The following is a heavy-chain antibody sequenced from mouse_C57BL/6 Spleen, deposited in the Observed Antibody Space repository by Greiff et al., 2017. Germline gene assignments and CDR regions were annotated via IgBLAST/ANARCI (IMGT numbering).Heavy chain of an antibody. J-gene: IGHJ4*01. CDR2: IDPSDSYT. V-gene: IGHV1-69*01. CDR1: GYTFTSYW. D-gene: IGHD2-1*01. Sequence: QVQLQQPGAELVMPGASVKLSCKASGYTFTSYWMHWVKQRPRQGLEWIGEIDPSDSYTNYNQKFKGKSTLTVGKSSSTAYMQLSSLTSEDSAVYYCATLGGNYGYAMDYWGQGTSVTVSS. CDR3: ATLGGNYGYAMDY.